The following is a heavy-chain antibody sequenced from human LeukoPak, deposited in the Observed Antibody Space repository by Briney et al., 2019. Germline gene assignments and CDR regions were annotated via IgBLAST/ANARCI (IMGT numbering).Heavy chain of an antibody. CDR3: ARDPGGQGSNPIDY. CDR1: GFTFSNYN. CDR2: ISSSSSYI. Sequence: GGSLRLSCAASGFTFSNYNMNWVRQAPGKWLEWVSSISSSSSYIYYADSMKGRFTISRDNAKNSLYLQMNSLRAEDTAVYYCARDPGGQGSNPIDYWGQGTLVTVSS. D-gene: IGHD3-10*01. V-gene: IGHV3-21*01. J-gene: IGHJ4*02.